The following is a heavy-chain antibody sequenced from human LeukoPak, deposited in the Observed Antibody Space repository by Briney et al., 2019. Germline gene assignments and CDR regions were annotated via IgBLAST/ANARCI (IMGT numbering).Heavy chain of an antibody. CDR3: ARDNRGSGSYNWFDP. CDR2: ISGSGGST. D-gene: IGHD3-10*01. V-gene: IGHV3-23*01. J-gene: IGHJ5*02. Sequence: GGSLRLSCAASGFTFSSYAMSWVRQAPGKGLEWVSAISGSGGSTYYADSVKGRFTISRDNSKNTLYLQMNSLRAEDTAVYYCARDNRGSGSYNWFDPWGQGTLVTVSS. CDR1: GFTFSSYA.